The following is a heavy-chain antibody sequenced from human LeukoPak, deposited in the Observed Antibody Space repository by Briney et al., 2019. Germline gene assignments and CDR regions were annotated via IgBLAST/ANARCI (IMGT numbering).Heavy chain of an antibody. CDR1: GGSISSGSYY. CDR3: ARTAAAGDSYNWFDP. CDR2: IYTSGST. D-gene: IGHD6-13*01. J-gene: IGHJ5*02. V-gene: IGHV4-61*02. Sequence: SQTLSLTCTVSGGSISSGSYYWSWIRQPAGKGLEWIGRIYTSGSTNYNPSLKSRVTISVDTSKNQFSLKLSSVTAADTAVYYCARTAAAGDSYNWFDPWGQGTLVTVSS.